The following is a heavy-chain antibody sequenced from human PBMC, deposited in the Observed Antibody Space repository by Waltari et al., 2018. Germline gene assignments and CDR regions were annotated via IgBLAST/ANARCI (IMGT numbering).Heavy chain of an antibody. D-gene: IGHD6-6*01. CDR2: IYYSGST. CDR3: ASPSSSSTFDI. V-gene: IGHV4-39*01. J-gene: IGHJ3*02. Sequence: QLQLQESGPGLVKPSETLSLTCTVSGGSISSSSYYWGWIRQPPGKGLEWIGSIYYSGSTYYNPSLKSRVTISVDTSKNQFSLKLSSVTAADTAVYYCASPSSSSTFDIWGQGTMVTVSS. CDR1: GGSISSSSYY.